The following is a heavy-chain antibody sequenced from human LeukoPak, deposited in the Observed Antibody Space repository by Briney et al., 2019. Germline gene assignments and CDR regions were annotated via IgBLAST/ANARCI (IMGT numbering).Heavy chain of an antibody. CDR2: LISKFDTG. D-gene: IGHD2/OR15-2a*01. CDR1: GGSLTTCS. Sequence: ASVKVSCKTSGGSLTTCSIHWVRQAPGQGLEWLGELISKFDTGRYAQKFQGRITITTDESTSTSYMELSGLRSEDTAVYFCARVPRGFTTEALDVWGQGTLVIVSS. V-gene: IGHV1-69*05. CDR3: ARVPRGFTTEALDV. J-gene: IGHJ3*01.